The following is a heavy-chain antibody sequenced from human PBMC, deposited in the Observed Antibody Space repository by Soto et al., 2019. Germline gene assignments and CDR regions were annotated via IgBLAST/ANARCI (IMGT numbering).Heavy chain of an antibody. CDR2: IYYSGST. D-gene: IGHD6-19*01. V-gene: IGHV4-39*01. CDR3: AATSSGWSGGGGYFDY. Sequence: QLQLQESGPGLVKPSETLSLTCTVSGGSISSSSYYWGWIRQPPGKGLEWIGSIYYSGSTYYNPSLKSRVTLSVDTSKTQFSLKLSSVTAADTAVYYCAATSSGWSGGGGYFDYWGQGTLVTVSS. CDR1: GGSISSSSYY. J-gene: IGHJ4*02.